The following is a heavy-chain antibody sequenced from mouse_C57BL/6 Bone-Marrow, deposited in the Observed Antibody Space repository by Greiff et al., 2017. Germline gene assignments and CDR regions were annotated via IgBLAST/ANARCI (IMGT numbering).Heavy chain of an antibody. CDR2: IDPSDSYT. CDR3: ARERLTVDRWFDY. V-gene: IGHV1-69*01. Sequence: QVQLKQPGAELVMPGASVKLSCKASGYTFTSYWMHWVKQRPGQGLEWIGAIDPSDSYTNYNQKFKGKSTVTVDKSSSTAYMQLSSLTSEDSAVYSCARERLTVDRWFDYWGQGTLVTVSA. J-gene: IGHJ3*01. D-gene: IGHD1-1*01. CDR1: GYTFTSYW.